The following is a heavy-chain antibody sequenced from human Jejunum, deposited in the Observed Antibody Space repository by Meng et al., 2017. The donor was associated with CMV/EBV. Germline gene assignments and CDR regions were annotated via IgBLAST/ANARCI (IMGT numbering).Heavy chain of an antibody. CDR3: ARGGIFRGIDY. J-gene: IGHJ4*02. CDR2: IYYNGNA. D-gene: IGHD3-10*01. Sequence: QWQCHWSGQSLLKPPQSLSLHFATPGDSISMCDYSWNCIRQSPGKGLEWIGYIYYNGNAYYNPSLQSRVSISVDTSKNEFSLNLNSVTAADTALYFCARGGIFRGIDYWGQGTLVTVSS. CDR1: GDSISMCDYS. V-gene: IGHV4-30-4*08.